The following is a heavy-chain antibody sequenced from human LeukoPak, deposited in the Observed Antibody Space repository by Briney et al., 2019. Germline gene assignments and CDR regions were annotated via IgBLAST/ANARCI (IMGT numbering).Heavy chain of an antibody. J-gene: IGHJ4*02. Sequence: GGSLRLSCAASGFTFNTYAMHWVRQAPGKGLEFVSSISSSGGNTYYANSVKGRFTISRDDSKNTLYLQMGSLRPEDMAVYYCARASGRGLYYFDYWGQGTLATVSS. CDR1: GFTFNTYA. CDR3: ARASGRGLYYFDY. V-gene: IGHV3-64*01. CDR2: ISSSGGNT. D-gene: IGHD2-15*01.